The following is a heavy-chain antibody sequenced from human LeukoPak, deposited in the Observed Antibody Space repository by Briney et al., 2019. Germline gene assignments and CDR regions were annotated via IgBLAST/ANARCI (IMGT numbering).Heavy chain of an antibody. CDR2: IRGDTSGE. CDR1: GFIFSDNG. J-gene: IGHJ4*02. D-gene: IGHD2-21*01. Sequence: PGGSLRLSCRTSGFIFSDNGVHWVRQAPGKGLEWVTFIRGDTSGEYYADSVKGRFTISRDKSRGSVYLQMNSLKSEDTAVYYCAMVVVGWQYLDYWGQGTLVTVSS. V-gene: IGHV3-30*02. CDR3: AMVVVGWQYLDY.